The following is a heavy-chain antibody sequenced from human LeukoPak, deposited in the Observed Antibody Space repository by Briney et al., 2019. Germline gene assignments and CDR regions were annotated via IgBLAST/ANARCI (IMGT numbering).Heavy chain of an antibody. CDR2: IYCSGTA. V-gene: IGHV4-59*12. Sequence: SETLSLTCTVSGASISGYHWSWIRQPPGKGLEWMGYIYCSGTANYNPSLESRVTISIDTSKNQFSLKLSSVTAADTAVYYCARGAYKVYYDSSGYHIDYWGQGTLVTVSS. CDR3: ARGAYKVYYDSSGYHIDY. CDR1: GASISGYH. D-gene: IGHD3-22*01. J-gene: IGHJ4*02.